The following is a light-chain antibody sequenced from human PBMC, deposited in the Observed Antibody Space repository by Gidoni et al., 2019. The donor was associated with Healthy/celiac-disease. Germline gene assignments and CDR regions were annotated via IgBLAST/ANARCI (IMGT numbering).Light chain of an antibody. V-gene: IGKV3-11*01. CDR2: DAS. CDR1: QSVSSY. CDR3: QQRSNWPPD. J-gene: IGKJ4*01. Sequence: EIVLTQSPATLSLSPGERATLSCRASQSVSSYLAWYQQKPGQAPRLLIYDASNRATGIPARFSGSGSGTDFTLTISSLEPEDFAVYYCQQRSNWPPDFXGXTKVEIK.